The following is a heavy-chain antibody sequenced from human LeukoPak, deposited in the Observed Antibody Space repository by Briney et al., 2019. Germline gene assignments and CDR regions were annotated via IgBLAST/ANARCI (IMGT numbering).Heavy chain of an antibody. J-gene: IGHJ4*02. CDR2: IYPGDSDT. V-gene: IGHV5-51*01. CDR3: ARQAGYYYDSSGPLDY. D-gene: IGHD3-22*01. Sequence: GESLKISCKGSGYSFTSYWIGWVRQMPGKGLEWMGIIYPGDSDTRYSPSFQGQVTISADKSISTAYLQWSSLKASGTAMYYCARQAGYYYDSSGPLDYWGQGTLVTVSS. CDR1: GYSFTSYW.